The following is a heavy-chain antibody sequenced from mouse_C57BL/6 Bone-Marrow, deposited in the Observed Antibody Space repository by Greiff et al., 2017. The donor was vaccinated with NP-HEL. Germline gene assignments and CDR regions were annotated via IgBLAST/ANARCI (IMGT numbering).Heavy chain of an antibody. CDR2: INPSSGYT. V-gene: IGHV1-7*01. J-gene: IGHJ2*01. Sequence: VKLVESGADLAKPGDSVKLSCTASGYTFTSYWMHWVKQRPGQGLEWIGYINPSSGYTKYKQKLKDQVTLTADKSSSTAYMQLSSLTYEDSADYCCARSGRGQLRLQDYWGQGTTLTVSS. CDR3: ARSGRGQLRLQDY. D-gene: IGHD3-2*02. CDR1: GYTFTSYW.